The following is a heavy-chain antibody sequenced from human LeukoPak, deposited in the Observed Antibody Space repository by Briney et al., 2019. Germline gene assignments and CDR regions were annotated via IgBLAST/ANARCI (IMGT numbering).Heavy chain of an antibody. Sequence: SQTLSLTCAISGDSVSSNSAAWNWIRQSPSRGLEWLGRTYYRSKWYNDYAVSVKSRITINPDTSKNQFSLQLNSVTPEDTAVYYFARASDIVVVKEGYYYGMDVWGKGTTVTVSS. D-gene: IGHD2-2*01. V-gene: IGHV6-1*01. CDR2: TYYRSKWYN. CDR3: ARASDIVVVKEGYYYGMDV. CDR1: GDSVSSNSAA. J-gene: IGHJ6*04.